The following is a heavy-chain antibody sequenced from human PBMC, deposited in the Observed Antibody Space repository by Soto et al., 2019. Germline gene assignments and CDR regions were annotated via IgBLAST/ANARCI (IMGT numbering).Heavy chain of an antibody. CDR2: ISSTTNYI. J-gene: IGHJ4*02. CDR1: GFTFTRYS. Sequence: EVQLVESGGGLVTPGGSLRLSCAASGFTFTRYSMNWVRQAPGQGLEWVSSISSTTNYIYYGDSMKGRFTISRDNAKNSLELEMNSLRAEDTAVYYCARESEDRTANLDYGGQGTLVTVSS. V-gene: IGHV3-21*06. CDR3: ARESEDRTANLDY.